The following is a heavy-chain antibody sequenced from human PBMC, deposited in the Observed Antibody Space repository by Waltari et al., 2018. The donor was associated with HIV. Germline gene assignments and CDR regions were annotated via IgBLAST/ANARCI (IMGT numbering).Heavy chain of an antibody. CDR1: GFTFRSYA. J-gene: IGHJ4*02. V-gene: IGHV3-23*01. CDR3: AKDNYDILTGYYY. D-gene: IGHD3-9*01. CDR2: ISGSGTKT. Sequence: EVQLLESGGGSVQPGGSLRLSCAASGFTFRSYAMTWVRQATGKGLGWVSGISGSGTKTYYADSVKGRFTISRDNSKNTVYLQMNSLRAEDTAVYYCAKDNYDILTGYYYWGQGTLVTVSS.